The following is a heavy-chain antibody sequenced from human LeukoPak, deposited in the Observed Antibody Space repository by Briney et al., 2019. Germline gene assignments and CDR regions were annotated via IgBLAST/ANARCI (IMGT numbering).Heavy chain of an antibody. J-gene: IGHJ5*02. V-gene: IGHV4-31*03. D-gene: IGHD4-17*01. CDR3: ASGLTTVVNPA. CDR2: IYYSGST. CDR1: GGSISSGGYY. Sequence: SETLSLTCTVSGGSISSGGYYWSWISQHPGKGLEWIGYIYYSGSTYYNPSLKSRVTISVDTSKNQFSLKLSSVTAADTAVYYCASGLTTVVNPALGQGTLVTVSS.